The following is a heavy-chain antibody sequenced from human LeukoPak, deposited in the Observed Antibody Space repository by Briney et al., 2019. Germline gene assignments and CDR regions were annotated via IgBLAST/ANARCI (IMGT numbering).Heavy chain of an antibody. CDR1: GFTFSSYA. V-gene: IGHV3-23*01. Sequence: GSLRLSCAASGFTFSSYAMSWVRQAPGKGLEWVSAISGSGGSTSYADSVKSRFTISRDNSKNTLYLQMNSLRAEDTAVYYCAKSDRYCSSTSCYPLYYYYGMDVWGQGTTVTVSS. J-gene: IGHJ6*02. D-gene: IGHD2-2*01. CDR2: ISGSGGST. CDR3: AKSDRYCSSTSCYPLYYYYGMDV.